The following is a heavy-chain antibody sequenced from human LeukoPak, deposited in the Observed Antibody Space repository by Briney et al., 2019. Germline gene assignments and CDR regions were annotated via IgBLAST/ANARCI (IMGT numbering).Heavy chain of an antibody. J-gene: IGHJ5*02. Sequence: PGGSLRLSCAASGFTFSSYGMSWVRQAPGKGLEWVSAISGSGGSTYYADSVKGRFTISRDNSKNTLYLQMNSLRAEDTAVYYCAKGVLPTIFGVVIMNWFDPWGQGTLVTVSS. CDR3: AKGVLPTIFGVVIMNWFDP. D-gene: IGHD3-3*01. CDR1: GFTFSSYG. V-gene: IGHV3-23*01. CDR2: ISGSGGST.